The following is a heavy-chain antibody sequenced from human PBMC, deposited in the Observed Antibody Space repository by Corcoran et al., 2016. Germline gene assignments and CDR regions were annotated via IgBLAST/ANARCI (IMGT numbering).Heavy chain of an antibody. D-gene: IGHD6-13*01. Sequence: QVQLQQWGAVLLKPSETLSLTCAVYGGSFSGYYWSWIRQPPGKGLEWIGEINHSGSTNYNPSLKSRVTISVDTSKNQFSLKLSSVTAADTAVYYGERDPPGIAAAGLVGYYYYGMDVWGQGTTVTVSS. CDR1: GGSFSGYY. V-gene: IGHV4-34*01. CDR2: INHSGST. CDR3: ERDPPGIAAAGLVGYYYYGMDV. J-gene: IGHJ6*02.